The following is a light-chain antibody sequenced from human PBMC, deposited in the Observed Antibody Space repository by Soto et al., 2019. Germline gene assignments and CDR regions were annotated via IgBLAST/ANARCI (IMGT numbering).Light chain of an antibody. Sequence: DIVMTQSPDSLAVSLGERATINCKSSQSVLYTSNNKNYLTWFRQKPGQPPKLVIYWASTRASGVPDRISGSGSGTDFTLTISSLQAEDVAVYYCQQHFNTPLTFGGGTKVEIK. V-gene: IGKV4-1*01. CDR3: QQHFNTPLT. CDR1: QSVLYTSNNKNY. J-gene: IGKJ4*01. CDR2: WAS.